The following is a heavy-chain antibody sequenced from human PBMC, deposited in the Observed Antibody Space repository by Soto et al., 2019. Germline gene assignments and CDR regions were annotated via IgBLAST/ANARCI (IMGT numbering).Heavy chain of an antibody. V-gene: IGHV1-18*01. CDR2: INAYNGNT. CDR3: ARYSSSSSYYYYGMDV. J-gene: IGHJ6*02. D-gene: IGHD6-6*01. CDR1: GYTFTSYA. Sequence: ASVQVSCKASGYTFTSYAMHWVRQAPGQRHEWMGWINAYNGNTNYAQKLQGRVTMTTDTSTSTAYMELRSLRSDDTAVYYCARYSSSSSYYYYGMDVWGQGTTVTVSS.